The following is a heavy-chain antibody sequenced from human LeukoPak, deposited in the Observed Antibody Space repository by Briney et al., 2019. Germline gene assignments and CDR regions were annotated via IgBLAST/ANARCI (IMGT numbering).Heavy chain of an antibody. J-gene: IGHJ4*02. CDR3: ARDSDSSGYGEYYFDY. D-gene: IGHD3-22*01. Sequence: GASVKVSCKASGYTFTSYYMHWVRQAPGQGLEWMGIINPSGGSTSYAQKFQGRVTMTRVTSTSTVYMELSSLRSEDTAVYYCARDSDSSGYGEYYFDYWGQGTLVTVSS. CDR2: INPSGGST. V-gene: IGHV1-46*01. CDR1: GYTFTSYY.